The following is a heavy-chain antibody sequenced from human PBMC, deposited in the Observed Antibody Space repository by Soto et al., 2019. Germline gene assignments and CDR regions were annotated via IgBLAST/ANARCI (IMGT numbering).Heavy chain of an antibody. CDR3: AGKPNALSYFDY. Sequence: SETLSLTCTVSGGSISYYYWSWIWQPPGEGLEWIAYIHYGGPTYYNPSLQSRVTISVATSQNQFSLKLNSVTAADTAVYFCAGKPNALSYFDYWGQGALVTVSS. CDR1: GGSISYYY. J-gene: IGHJ4*02. D-gene: IGHD2-8*01. CDR2: IHYGGPT. V-gene: IGHV4-59*12.